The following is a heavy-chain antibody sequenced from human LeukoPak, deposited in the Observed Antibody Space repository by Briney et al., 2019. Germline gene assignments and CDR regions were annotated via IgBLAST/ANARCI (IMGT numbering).Heavy chain of an antibody. CDR2: ISWNSGSI. D-gene: IGHD6-13*01. CDR1: GFTFDDYA. V-gene: IGHV3-9*03. J-gene: IGHJ4*02. Sequence: GGSLRLSCAASGFTFDDYAMHWVRQAPGKGLEWVSGISWNSGSIGYADSVKGRFTISRDNAKNSLYLQMNSLRAEDMALYYCAKGRYSSSLPTFFDYWGQGTLVTVSS. CDR3: AKGRYSSSLPTFFDY.